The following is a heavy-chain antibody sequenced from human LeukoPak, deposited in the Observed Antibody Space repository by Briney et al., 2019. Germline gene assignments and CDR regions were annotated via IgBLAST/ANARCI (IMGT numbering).Heavy chain of an antibody. CDR3: ARGYGSGSYFNY. CDR1: GGSSSGYY. Sequence: SETLSLTCAIYGGSSSGYYWSWIRQSPGKGLEWIGEINRGGGTNYNPSLKSRVTMSVDTSKNQFSLKLSSVTAADTAVYYCARGYGSGSYFNYWGQGTLVTVSS. J-gene: IGHJ4*02. V-gene: IGHV4-34*01. D-gene: IGHD3-10*01. CDR2: INRGGGT.